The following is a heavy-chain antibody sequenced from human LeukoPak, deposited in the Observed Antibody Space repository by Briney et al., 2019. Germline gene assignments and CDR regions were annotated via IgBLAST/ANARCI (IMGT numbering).Heavy chain of an antibody. CDR1: GGSFSGYY. CDR2: INHSGST. D-gene: IGHD2-15*01. CDR3: ARAPNLGYCSGGSCYSGNWFDP. Sequence: SETLSLTCAVYGGSFSGYYWSWIRQPPGKGLEWIGEINHSGSTNYNPSLKSRVTISVDTSKNQFSLKLSSVTAADTAVYYCARAPNLGYCSGGSCYSGNWFDPWGQGTLVTVSP. J-gene: IGHJ5*02. V-gene: IGHV4-34*01.